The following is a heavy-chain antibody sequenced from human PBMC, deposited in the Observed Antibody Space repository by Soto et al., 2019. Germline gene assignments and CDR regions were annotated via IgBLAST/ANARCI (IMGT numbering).Heavy chain of an antibody. V-gene: IGHV4-34*01. Sequence: SETLSLTCAVYGGSFSGYYWSWIRQPPGKGLEWIGEINHSGSTNYNPSLKSRVTISVDTSKNQFSLKLSSVTAADTAVYYCARGRVDCSGGSCYSNNYYYYMDVWGKGTTATVSS. CDR3: ARGRVDCSGGSCYSNNYYYYMDV. J-gene: IGHJ6*03. CDR1: GGSFSGYY. CDR2: INHSGST. D-gene: IGHD2-15*01.